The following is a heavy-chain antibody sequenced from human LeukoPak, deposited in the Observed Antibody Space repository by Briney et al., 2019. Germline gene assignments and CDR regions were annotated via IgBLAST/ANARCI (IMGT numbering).Heavy chain of an antibody. Sequence: SETLSLTCTVSGGSISSYYWSWIRQPPGKGLEWIGYIYYSGSTNYNPSLKSRVTISVDTSKNQFSLKLSSVTAADTAVYYCARGYLGYSSSWYDCWGQGTLVTVSS. V-gene: IGHV4-59*01. CDR1: GGSISSYY. CDR3: ARGYLGYSSSWYDC. D-gene: IGHD6-13*01. CDR2: IYYSGST. J-gene: IGHJ5*01.